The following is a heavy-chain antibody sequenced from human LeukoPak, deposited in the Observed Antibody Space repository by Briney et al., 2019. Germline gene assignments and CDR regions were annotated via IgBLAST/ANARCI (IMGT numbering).Heavy chain of an antibody. CDR2: ISSNGGST. J-gene: IGHJ2*01. V-gene: IGHV3-64*01. CDR3: ARVXDGXNXXXXXFDL. Sequence: GGSLRLSCAASGFTFSSYAMHWVRQAPGKGLEYVSAISSNGGSTYYANSVKGRFTISRDNSKNTLYLQMGSLRAEDMAVYYCARVXDGXNXXXXXFDLXXXGXLVTVS. CDR1: GFTFSSYA. D-gene: IGHD5-24*01.